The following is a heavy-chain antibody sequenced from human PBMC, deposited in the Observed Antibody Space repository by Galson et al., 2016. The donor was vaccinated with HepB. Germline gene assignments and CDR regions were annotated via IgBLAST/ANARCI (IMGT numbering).Heavy chain of an antibody. V-gene: IGHV3-23*01. CDR1: GFTFSSYA. J-gene: IGHJ4*02. Sequence: SLRLSCAASGFTFSSYAMSWVRQASGEGLEWISGISGSGGSTFYADSVKGRFTISRDKSKNTLYLQMNSLRAEDTAVYHCAKSPWYDSSGYYYFDYWGQGTLVTVSS. CDR3: AKSPWYDSSGYYYFDY. D-gene: IGHD3-22*01. CDR2: ISGSGGST.